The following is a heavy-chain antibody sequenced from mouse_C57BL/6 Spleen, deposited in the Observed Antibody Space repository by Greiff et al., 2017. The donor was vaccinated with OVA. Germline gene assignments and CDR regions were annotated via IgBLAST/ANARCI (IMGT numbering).Heavy chain of an antibody. J-gene: IGHJ2*01. CDR3: ARSRGDYYGSSYYFDY. D-gene: IGHD1-1*01. Sequence: QVQLKESGAELVRPGTSVKVSCKASGYAFTNYLIEWVKQRPGQGLEWIGVINPGSGGTNYNEKFKGKATLTADKSSSTAYMQLSSLTSEDSAVYFCARSRGDYYGSSYYFDYWGQGTTLTVSS. V-gene: IGHV1-54*01. CDR1: GYAFTNYL. CDR2: INPGSGGT.